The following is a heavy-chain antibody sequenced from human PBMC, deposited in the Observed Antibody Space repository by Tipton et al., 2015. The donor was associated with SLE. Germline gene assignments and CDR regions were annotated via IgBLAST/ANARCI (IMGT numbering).Heavy chain of an antibody. V-gene: IGHV4-59*01. Sequence: TLSLTCTVYGGSFSGYYWSWIRQPPGKGLEWIGYIYYSGSTNYNPSLKSRVTISVDTSKNQFSLKLSSVTAADTAVYYCARDPSYWGQGTLVTVSS. CDR3: ARDPSY. J-gene: IGHJ4*02. CDR1: GGSFSGYY. CDR2: IYYSGST.